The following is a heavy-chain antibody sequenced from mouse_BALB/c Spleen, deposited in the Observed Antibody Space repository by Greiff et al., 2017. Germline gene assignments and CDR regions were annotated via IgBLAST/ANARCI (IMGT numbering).Heavy chain of an antibody. CDR3: TRESGYDYAMDY. Sequence: EVQLQQSGTVLARPGASVKMSCKASGYTFTSYWMHWVKQRPGQGLEWIGAIYPGNSDTSYNQKFKGKAKLTAVTSTSTAYMELSSLTNEDSAVYYCTRESGYDYAMDYWGQGTSVTVSS. CDR2: IYPGNSDT. V-gene: IGHV1-5*01. CDR1: GYTFTSYW. J-gene: IGHJ4*01. D-gene: IGHD1-2*01.